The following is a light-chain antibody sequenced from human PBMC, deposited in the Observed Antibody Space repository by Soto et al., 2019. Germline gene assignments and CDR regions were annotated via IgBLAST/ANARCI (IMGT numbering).Light chain of an antibody. CDR1: QSGYSN. CDR2: GAS. V-gene: IGKV3-15*01. Sequence: EIVMTQSPATLSVSPGERATLSCRASQSGYSNLAWYQQKPGQPPRLLIYGASTRATGIPARFSGSGSGTEFTFTISSLQSEDFAAYYCQQYNNWPYTFGPGNKVDIK. CDR3: QQYNNWPYT. J-gene: IGKJ3*01.